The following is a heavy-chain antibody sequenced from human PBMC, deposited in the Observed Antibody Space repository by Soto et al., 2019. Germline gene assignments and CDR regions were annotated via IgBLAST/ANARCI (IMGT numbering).Heavy chain of an antibody. V-gene: IGHV4-31*03. Sequence: PSETLSLTCTVSGGSISSGDYYWSWIRQHPGKGLEWIGYIYYSGSTYYNPSLKSRLTISIDTSKNQFSLKLSSVTAADKAVYYCAREKNCSRTRSCWFDPWGQGDLVTVSS. D-gene: IGHD2-2*01. CDR1: GGSISSGDYY. CDR2: IYYSGST. J-gene: IGHJ5*02. CDR3: AREKNCSRTRSCWFDP.